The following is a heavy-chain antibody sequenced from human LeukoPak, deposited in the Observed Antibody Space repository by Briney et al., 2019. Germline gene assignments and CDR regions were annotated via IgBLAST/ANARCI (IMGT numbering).Heavy chain of an antibody. V-gene: IGHV3-23*01. CDR3: ARELLIAAGVFDY. CDR1: GFTFSSYG. CDR2: ISGSGGST. Sequence: PGGSLRLSCAASGFTFSSYGMSWVRQAPGKGLEWVSAISGSGGSTYYADSVKGRFTISRDNAKNSLYLQMNSLRAEDTAVYYCARELLIAAGVFDYWGRGTLVTVSS. J-gene: IGHJ4*02. D-gene: IGHD6-13*01.